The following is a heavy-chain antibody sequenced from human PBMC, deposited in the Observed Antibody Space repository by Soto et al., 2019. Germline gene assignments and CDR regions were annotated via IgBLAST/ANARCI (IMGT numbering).Heavy chain of an antibody. CDR3: ARRRRGGYWFAS. J-gene: IGHJ5*01. CDR1: GGSITFGDHS. Sequence: SETLSLTCTVSGGSITFGDHSWTWIRQTPGKGLEWIGYIYYTETTTYNPSLKSRLTLSIDTSKNQFSLNLPSVSAADRALVYCARRRRGGYWFASWGQGILVTVSS. V-gene: IGHV4-30-4*01. CDR2: IYYTETT.